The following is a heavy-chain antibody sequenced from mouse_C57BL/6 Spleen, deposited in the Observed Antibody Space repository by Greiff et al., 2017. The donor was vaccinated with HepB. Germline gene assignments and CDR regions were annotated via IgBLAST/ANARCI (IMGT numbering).Heavy chain of an antibody. CDR3: ASVILNYYGSSYDEFAY. Sequence: EVKLMESGPELVKPGASVKISCKASGYSFTDYNMNWVKQSNGKSLEWIGVFNPNYGTTSYNQKFKGKATLTVDQSSSTAYMQLNSLTSEDSAVYYCASVILNYYGSSYDEFAYWGQGTMVTVSA. CDR1: GYSFTDYN. CDR2: FNPNYGTT. V-gene: IGHV1-39*01. D-gene: IGHD1-1*01. J-gene: IGHJ3*01.